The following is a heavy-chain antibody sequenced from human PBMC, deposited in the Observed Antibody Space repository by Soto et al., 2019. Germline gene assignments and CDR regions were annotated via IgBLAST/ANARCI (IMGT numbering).Heavy chain of an antibody. V-gene: IGHV3-48*03. J-gene: IGHJ2*01. Sequence: EVQLVESGGGLVQPGGSLRLSCAASGFTFSSYEMNWVRQAPGKGLEWVSYISSSGSTLYYADSVKGRFTISRDNAKNALYLQMNSLGAEDTAVYYCARGSYCGGDCYSGLWYFDLWGRGTLVTVSS. CDR3: ARGSYCGGDCYSGLWYFDL. CDR1: GFTFSSYE. CDR2: ISSSGSTL. D-gene: IGHD2-21*02.